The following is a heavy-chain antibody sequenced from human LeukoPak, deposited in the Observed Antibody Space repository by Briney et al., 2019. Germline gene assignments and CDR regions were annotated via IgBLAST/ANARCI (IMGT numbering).Heavy chain of an antibody. D-gene: IGHD1-7*01. CDR2: IYHSGSP. CDR1: GGSISCNNW. J-gene: IGHJ4*02. CDR3: ARVNINYCHSCDY. Sequence: PSETLSLTCAVSGGSISCNNWWGWVRPPPGKGLEWIGEIYHSGSPNYNPSLKSRVTISVDKSRNHFSLNLSSVTAADTAVYYCARVNINYCHSCDYCGQGTLVTASS. V-gene: IGHV4-4*02.